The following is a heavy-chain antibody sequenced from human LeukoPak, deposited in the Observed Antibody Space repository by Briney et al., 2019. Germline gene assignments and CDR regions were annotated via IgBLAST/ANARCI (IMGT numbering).Heavy chain of an antibody. CDR3: ARFALPFCCDY. CDR2: IYYSGST. Sequence: SETLSLTCTVSGGSISSGDYYWSWIRQPPGKGLEWIGYIYYSGSTYYNPSLKSRVTISVDTSKNQFSLKLSSVTAADTAVYYCARFALPFCCDYWGQGTLVTVSS. D-gene: IGHD3-3*01. J-gene: IGHJ4*02. V-gene: IGHV4-30-4*01. CDR1: GGSISSGDYY.